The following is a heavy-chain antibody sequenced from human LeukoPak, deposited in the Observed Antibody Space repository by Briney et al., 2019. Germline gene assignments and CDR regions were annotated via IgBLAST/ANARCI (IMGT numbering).Heavy chain of an antibody. CDR1: GCTFRSFA. Sequence: GGSLRLSCAASGCTFRSFAMSWVRQAPGKGLEWVSAISDSGISTYFADSVKGRFTISRDNSKNTLYLQMNSLRAEDTAVYYCAKDTGQLRWGQGTLVTVSS. V-gene: IGHV3-23*01. CDR3: AKDTGQLR. D-gene: IGHD2-2*01. CDR2: ISDSGIST. J-gene: IGHJ4*02.